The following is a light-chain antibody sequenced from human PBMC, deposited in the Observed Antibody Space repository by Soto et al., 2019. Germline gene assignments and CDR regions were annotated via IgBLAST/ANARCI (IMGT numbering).Light chain of an antibody. J-gene: IGKJ4*01. CDR3: QQYADPPLT. CDR1: RNIVNY. V-gene: IGKV1-33*01. Sequence: DVQLTQSPATLSASVGDRVDITCQATRNIVNYLNWFQQRPGRAPQLLLADASRLEPGVPSRFSGQSSGTDFTLVISSLQPEDFATYYCQQYADPPLTFGGGTRVEV. CDR2: DAS.